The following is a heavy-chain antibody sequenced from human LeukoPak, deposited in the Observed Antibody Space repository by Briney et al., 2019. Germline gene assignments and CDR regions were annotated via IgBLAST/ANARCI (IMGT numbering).Heavy chain of an antibody. Sequence: GGSLRLSCAASGFTVSSNYMSWVRQAPGKGLEWGSVIYSGGSTYYADSVKGRFTISRDNSKNTLYLQMNSLRAEDTAVYYCAREVPIAAAGNFDYWGQGTLVTVSS. CDR3: AREVPIAAAGNFDY. J-gene: IGHJ4*02. D-gene: IGHD6-13*01. CDR2: IYSGGST. V-gene: IGHV3-66*01. CDR1: GFTVSSNY.